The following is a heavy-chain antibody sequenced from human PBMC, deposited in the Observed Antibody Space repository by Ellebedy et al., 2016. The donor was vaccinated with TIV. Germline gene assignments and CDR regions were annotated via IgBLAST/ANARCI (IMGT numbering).Heavy chain of an antibody. J-gene: IGHJ4*02. CDR1: GFTFSDYY. CDR2: ISNSGHII. Sequence: GESLKISCAASGFTFSDYYMSWIRQAPGTGLEWVSYISNSGHIIYYADSVKGRFTISRDNAKNSLYLQMNSLRAEDTAVYYCARVDGILNGAGLGGRGDSWGQGTPVTVSS. D-gene: IGHD2-15*01. V-gene: IGHV3-11*01. CDR3: ARVDGILNGAGLGGRGDS.